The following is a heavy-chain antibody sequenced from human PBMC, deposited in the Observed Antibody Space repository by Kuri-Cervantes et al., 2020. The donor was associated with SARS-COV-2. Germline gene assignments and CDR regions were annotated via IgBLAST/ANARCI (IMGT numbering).Heavy chain of an antibody. Sequence: SCAVSGFTFSNYAMHWVRQAPGKGLEWVAVISDDGSNKFYADSVKGRFTISRDNSKNTLYLQMNSLRAEDTAVYYCARGCAWELLCAFDFWGQGTLVTVSS. J-gene: IGHJ3*01. CDR1: GFTFSNYA. CDR2: ISDDGSNK. CDR3: ARGCAWELLCAFDF. D-gene: IGHD1-26*01. V-gene: IGHV3-30-3*01.